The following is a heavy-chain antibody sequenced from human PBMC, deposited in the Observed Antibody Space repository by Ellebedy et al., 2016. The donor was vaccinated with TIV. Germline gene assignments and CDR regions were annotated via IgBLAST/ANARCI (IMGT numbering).Heavy chain of an antibody. J-gene: IGHJ4*02. CDR2: IDLSDSDT. Sequence: PGGSLRLSCQGSAYRFINYWIVRVLQMPGRGLEWMGTIDLSDSDTRYSPSFQGQVTISADRSVTTAYLHFNSLKPSDTAVYYCAKLGHRATPDDSWGQGTLVTVSA. V-gene: IGHV5-51*01. CDR1: AYRFINYW. CDR3: AKLGHRATPDDS. D-gene: IGHD3-16*01.